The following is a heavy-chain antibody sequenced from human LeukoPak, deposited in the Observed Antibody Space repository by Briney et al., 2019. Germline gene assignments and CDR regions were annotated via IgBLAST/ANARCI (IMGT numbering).Heavy chain of an antibody. CDR2: MYTSGTT. Sequence: SETLSLTYTVSGGSIRSGSYYWNWIRQPAGKGLEWIGRMYTSGTTNYNPSLKSRVTISVDTSKNQFSLKLSSVTAADTAVYYCARTASGYYLFDYWGEGTPVTVSS. J-gene: IGHJ4*02. CDR1: GGSIRSGSYY. D-gene: IGHD3-22*01. CDR3: ARTASGYYLFDY. V-gene: IGHV4-61*02.